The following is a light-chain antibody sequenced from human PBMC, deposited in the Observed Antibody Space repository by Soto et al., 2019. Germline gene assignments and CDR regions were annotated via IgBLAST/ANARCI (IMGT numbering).Light chain of an antibody. Sequence: DIQISQSPSTLSASVGDRVTITCRASQSISSWLDWYQQKPGKAPKVLISKASSLESGVPSRFSGSGSGTEFTLAISSLQPDDFAIYYCQQYNRYPLTFGPGTKVDIK. CDR1: QSISSW. V-gene: IGKV1-5*03. J-gene: IGKJ1*01. CDR3: QQYNRYPLT. CDR2: KAS.